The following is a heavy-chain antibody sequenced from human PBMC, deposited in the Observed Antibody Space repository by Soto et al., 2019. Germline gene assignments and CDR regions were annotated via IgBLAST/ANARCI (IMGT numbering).Heavy chain of an antibody. CDR3: ARELTLYGVALDY. Sequence: GGSLRLSCSASGFTFNIYTMHWVRQAPGKGLEWVAVISHERTKENYASCVRGRFTISRDNSMGTLSLQMNSLTIEDTAVYYCARELTLYGVALDYWRQGTPVTVSS. D-gene: IGHD3-3*01. V-gene: IGHV3-30-3*01. CDR1: GFTFNIYT. J-gene: IGHJ4*02. CDR2: ISHERTKE.